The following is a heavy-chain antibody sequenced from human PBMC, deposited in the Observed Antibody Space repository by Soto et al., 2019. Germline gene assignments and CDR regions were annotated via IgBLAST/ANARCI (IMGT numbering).Heavy chain of an antibody. CDR2: ISYDGSNK. CDR1: GFTFSSYG. CDR3: AKVGGKDNWKVELNY. V-gene: IGHV3-30*18. Sequence: GGSLRLSCAASGFTFSSYGMHWVRQAPGKGLEWVAVISYDGSNKYYADSVKGRFTISRDNSKNTLYLQMNSLRAEDTAVYYCAKVGGKDNWKVELNYWGQGTLVTVSS. J-gene: IGHJ4*02. D-gene: IGHD1-20*01.